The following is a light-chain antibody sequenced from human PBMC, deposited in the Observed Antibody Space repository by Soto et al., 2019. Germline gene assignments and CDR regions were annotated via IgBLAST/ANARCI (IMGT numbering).Light chain of an antibody. CDR3: SSYAGSNNYV. CDR1: RGGVGGFKY. CDR2: EVS. V-gene: IGLV2-8*01. Sequence: SALTQPPSASGAPGQSVTISCTSTRGGVGGFKYVSWYQQHPGKAPKLMIYEVSKRPSGVPDRFSGSKSGNTASLTVSGLQAEDEADYYCSSYAGSNNYVFGTGTKVTVL. J-gene: IGLJ1*01.